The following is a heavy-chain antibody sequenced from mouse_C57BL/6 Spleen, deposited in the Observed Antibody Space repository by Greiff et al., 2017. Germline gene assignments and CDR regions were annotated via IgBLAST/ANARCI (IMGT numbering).Heavy chain of an antibody. CDR1: GYTFTSYW. D-gene: IGHD1-1*01. Sequence: VQLQQSGTVLARPGASVKMSCKTSGYTFTSYWMHWVKQRPGQGLEWIGAIYPGNRDTSYNQKFKGKDKLTAVTSASTAYMELSSLTNEDSAVYYCTICYYGSSCVGYFDYWGQGTTLTVSA. CDR3: TICYYGSSCVGYFDY. V-gene: IGHV1-5*01. J-gene: IGHJ2*01. CDR2: IYPGNRDT.